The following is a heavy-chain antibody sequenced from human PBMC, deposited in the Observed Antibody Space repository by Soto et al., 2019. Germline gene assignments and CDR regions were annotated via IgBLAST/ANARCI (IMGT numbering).Heavy chain of an antibody. CDR2: ISGSGGST. Sequence: GGSLRLSCAASGFTFSSYAMSWVRQAPGKGLEWVSAISGSGGSTYYADSVKGRFTISRDNSKNTLYLQMNSLRAEDTAVYYCAKDGLLLRFLFCRHCYYYMDVWGKGTTVTVSS. J-gene: IGHJ6*03. CDR1: GFTFSSYA. V-gene: IGHV3-23*01. D-gene: IGHD3-3*01. CDR3: AKDGLLLRFLFCRHCYYYMDV.